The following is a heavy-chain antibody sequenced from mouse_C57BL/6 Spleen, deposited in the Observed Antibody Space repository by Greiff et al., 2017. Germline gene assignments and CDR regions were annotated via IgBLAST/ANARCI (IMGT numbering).Heavy chain of an antibody. CDR1: GFTFNTYA. Sequence: EVQGVESGGGLVQPKGSLKLSCAASGFTFNTYAMHWVRQAPGKGLEWVGRIRSKSSNYATYYADSVKDRFTISRDDSQSMLYLQMNNLKTEDTAMYYCVRGPFDYWGQGTTLTVSS. V-gene: IGHV10-3*01. CDR2: IRSKSSNYAT. J-gene: IGHJ2*01. CDR3: VRGPFDY.